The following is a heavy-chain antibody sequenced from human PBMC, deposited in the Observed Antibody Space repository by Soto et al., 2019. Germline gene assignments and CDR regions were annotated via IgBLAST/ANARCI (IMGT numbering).Heavy chain of an antibody. CDR3: ARVPLTMVRGYGMDL. CDR2: ISSSGPYT. V-gene: IGHV3-11*06. CDR1: GFTFNDYY. J-gene: IGHJ6*02. Sequence: VQLVESGGGLVKPGGSLRRSCAASGFTFNDYYMSWVRQAPGKGLEWVSYISSSGPYTKYGDSVKGRFTISRDNAKYPLYLQMCSLRVEDTAVYYCARVPLTMVRGYGMDLWGQGTTVTVSS. D-gene: IGHD3-10*01.